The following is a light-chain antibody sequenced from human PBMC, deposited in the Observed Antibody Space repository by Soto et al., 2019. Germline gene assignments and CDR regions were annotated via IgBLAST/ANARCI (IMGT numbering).Light chain of an antibody. CDR3: QQRSNWPWT. Sequence: EIVLTQSPATLSSFPGDRVTLSCRASQYINTRLAWYQHRPGQAPRLLIYQTSLRAAGIPARFSGSGSGTDYTLTITNLESEDFAVYYCQQRSNWPWTFGQGTKVDIK. V-gene: IGKV3-11*01. J-gene: IGKJ1*01. CDR2: QTS. CDR1: QYINTR.